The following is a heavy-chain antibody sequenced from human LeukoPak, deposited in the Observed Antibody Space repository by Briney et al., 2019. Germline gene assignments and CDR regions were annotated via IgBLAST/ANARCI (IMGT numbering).Heavy chain of an antibody. J-gene: IGHJ4*02. CDR1: GGSISSGSYF. V-gene: IGHV4-61*02. Sequence: SETLSLTCTVSGGSISSGSYFWNWIRQPAGKGLEWIGRIHTTGSTYYNPSLKSRVTISVDTSKNQFSLKLSSVTAADTAVYYCASGYKDGYNSYWGQGTLVTVSS. CDR2: IHTTGST. CDR3: ASGYKDGYNSY. D-gene: IGHD5-24*01.